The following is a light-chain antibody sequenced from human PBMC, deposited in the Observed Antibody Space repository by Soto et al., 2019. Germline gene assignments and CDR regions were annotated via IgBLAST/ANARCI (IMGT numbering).Light chain of an antibody. Sequence: QSALTQPASVSGSPGQSITISCTGTSSDVGGYNYVAWYQHHPGKAPKLMIYDVSNRPSGVSNRFSGSKSGNTASLTISRLQAEDEADYYCSSYTSSGTLVFGGGTKLTVL. V-gene: IGLV2-14*03. J-gene: IGLJ2*01. CDR2: DVS. CDR3: SSYTSSGTLV. CDR1: SSDVGGYNY.